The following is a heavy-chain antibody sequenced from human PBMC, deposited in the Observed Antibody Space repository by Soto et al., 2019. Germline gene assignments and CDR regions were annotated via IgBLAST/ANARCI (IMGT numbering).Heavy chain of an antibody. CDR2: IIPVIGTT. CDR1: GGSFNQHG. Sequence: QVQVVQSGAEVRKPASSVRVSCKSSGGSFNQHGISWVRQVPGQGVEWMGGIIPVIGTTHYAESFQDSVTITADESTSTVFMEMSNLTSEDTGVYYCARAKSRYYDWSQSISGFFDSWGQGTLVTV. CDR3: ARAKSRYYDWSQSISGFFDS. V-gene: IGHV1-69*01. D-gene: IGHD3-9*01. J-gene: IGHJ4*02.